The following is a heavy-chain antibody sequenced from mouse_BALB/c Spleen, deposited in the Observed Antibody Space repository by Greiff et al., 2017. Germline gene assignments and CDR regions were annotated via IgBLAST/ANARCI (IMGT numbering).Heavy chain of an antibody. D-gene: IGHD1-1*01. CDR2: IDPSDSET. Sequence: QVHVKQSGAELVRPGVSVKISCKASGYSFTSYWMHWVKQRPGQGLEWIGMIDPSDSETRLNQKFKDKATLTVDKSSSTAYMQLSSPTSEDSAVYYCARVYGSSYAMDYWGQGTSVTVSS. J-gene: IGHJ4*01. CDR3: ARVYGSSYAMDY. CDR1: GYSFTSYW. V-gene: IGHV1S127*01.